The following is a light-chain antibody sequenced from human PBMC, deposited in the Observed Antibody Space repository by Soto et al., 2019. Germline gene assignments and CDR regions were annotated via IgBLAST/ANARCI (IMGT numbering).Light chain of an antibody. CDR3: QQRSNWPPWT. V-gene: IGKV3-11*01. Sequence: EIVLTQSPATLSLSPGERATLSCRASQSVSSYLAWYQQKPGQAPRLLIYAASNRATGIPARFSGSGSGTDFTFTISSLEPEDFAVYYCQQRSNWPPWTFGQGTKVEIK. CDR1: QSVSSY. CDR2: AAS. J-gene: IGKJ1*01.